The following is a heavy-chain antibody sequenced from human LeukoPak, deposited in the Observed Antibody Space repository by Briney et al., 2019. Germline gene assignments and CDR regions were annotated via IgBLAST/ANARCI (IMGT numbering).Heavy chain of an antibody. D-gene: IGHD3-10*01. CDR3: TTLITMVRGVIVDY. V-gene: IGHV3-15*01. CDR2: IKSKTDGGTT. J-gene: IGHJ4*02. CDR1: GFTFGDYA. Sequence: GGSLRLSCTASGFTFGDYAMSWVRQAPGKGLEWVGRIKSKTDGGTTDYAAPVKGRFTISRDDSKNTLYLQMNSLKTEDTAVYYCTTLITMVRGVIVDYWGQGTLVTVSS.